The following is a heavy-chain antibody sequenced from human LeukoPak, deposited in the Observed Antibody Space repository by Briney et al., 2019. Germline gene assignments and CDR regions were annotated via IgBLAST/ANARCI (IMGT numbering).Heavy chain of an antibody. CDR2: ISSSSSYI. CDR3: ARDYYKNFDY. J-gene: IGHJ4*02. CDR1: GFTFSSYT. V-gene: IGHV3-21*01. D-gene: IGHD3-22*01. Sequence: GGSLRLSCAASGFTFSSYTMNWVRQAPGKGLEWVPSISSSSSYIFYADSVKGRFTISRDNAKNSLYLQMNSLRAEDTAVYYRARDYYKNFDYWGQGTLVTVSS.